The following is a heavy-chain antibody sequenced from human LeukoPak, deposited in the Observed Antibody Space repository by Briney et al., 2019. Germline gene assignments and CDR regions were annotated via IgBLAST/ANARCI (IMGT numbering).Heavy chain of an antibody. CDR3: AKEGYDSSGYCFDY. J-gene: IGHJ4*02. CDR2: IRYDGSMK. V-gene: IGHV3-30*02. D-gene: IGHD3-22*01. CDR1: GFTFGSYG. Sequence: TGGSLRLSCAASGFTFGSYGMHWVRQAPGKGLEWVGFIRYDGSMKYYSDSVRGRFTISRDNSKNTLYLQVNSLRTEDTAVYYCAKEGYDSSGYCFDYWGQGTLVTVSS.